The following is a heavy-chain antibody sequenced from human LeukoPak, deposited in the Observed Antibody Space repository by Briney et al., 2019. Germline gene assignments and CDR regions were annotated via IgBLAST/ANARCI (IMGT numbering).Heavy chain of an antibody. Sequence: GGSLRLSCAASGFTVSFTYMSWVRQTPGKGLEWVSTIYSAGATYYADSVKGRFTISRDNAKNSLYLQMNILRPEDTALYYCVHSGGSSGWAPNSWGQGTLVTVSS. CDR1: GFTVSFTY. D-gene: IGHD6-25*01. V-gene: IGHV3-53*05. CDR2: IYSAGAT. J-gene: IGHJ4*02. CDR3: VHSGGSSGWAPNS.